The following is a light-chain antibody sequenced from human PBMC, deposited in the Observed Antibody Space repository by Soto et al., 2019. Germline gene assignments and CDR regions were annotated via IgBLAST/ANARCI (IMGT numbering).Light chain of an antibody. Sequence: IQMTQSPSSLSASVGDRVTITCRASQSISRNLNWYQQKPGKAPKLLIYAASSLQSGVPSRFSGSGSGTDFTLTISSLQPEDFATYYCQHSYSTPPYTFGQGTKLEIK. CDR1: QSISRN. J-gene: IGKJ2*01. CDR2: AAS. CDR3: QHSYSTPPYT. V-gene: IGKV1-39*01.